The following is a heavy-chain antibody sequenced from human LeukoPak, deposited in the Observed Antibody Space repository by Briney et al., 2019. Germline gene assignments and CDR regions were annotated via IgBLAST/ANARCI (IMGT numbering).Heavy chain of an antibody. CDR3: ATGVVVVPAAIAVLFDY. Sequence: ASVKVSCKVSGYTLTELSMHWVRQAPGKGREWMGGFDPEDGETIYAQKFQGRVTMTEDTSTDTAYMELSSLRSEDTAVYYCATGVVVVPAAIAVLFDYWGQGTLVTVSS. CDR2: FDPEDGET. D-gene: IGHD2-2*01. CDR1: GYTLTELS. J-gene: IGHJ4*02. V-gene: IGHV1-24*01.